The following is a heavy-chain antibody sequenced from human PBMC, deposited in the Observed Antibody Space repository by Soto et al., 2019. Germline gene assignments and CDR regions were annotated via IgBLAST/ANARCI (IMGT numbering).Heavy chain of an antibody. CDR2: INPNSGGK. V-gene: IGHV1-2*04. D-gene: IGHD4-17*01. J-gene: IGHJ6*02. Sequence: ASVKVSCKASGYTFTGYYMHWVRQAPGQGMEWMGWINPNSGGKNYAQKFQGWVTMTRDTSISTAYMELSRLRSDDTAVYYCARASPDDGYGMDVWGQGTTVTVSS. CDR1: GYTFTGYY. CDR3: ARASPDDGYGMDV.